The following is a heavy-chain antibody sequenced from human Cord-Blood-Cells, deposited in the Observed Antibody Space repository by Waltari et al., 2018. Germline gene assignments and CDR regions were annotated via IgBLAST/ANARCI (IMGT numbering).Heavy chain of an antibody. CDR3: ARGPFFRVGALDY. CDR1: GFTVRSNY. Sequence: EVQLVESGGGLIQPGGSLRLSCAASGFTVRSNYMSWVRQAPGKGLEWVSVIYSGGSTYYADSVKGRFTISRDNSKNTLYLQMNSLRAEDTAVYYCARGPFFRVGALDYWGQGTLVTVSS. J-gene: IGHJ4*02. D-gene: IGHD3-16*01. CDR2: IYSGGST. V-gene: IGHV3-53*01.